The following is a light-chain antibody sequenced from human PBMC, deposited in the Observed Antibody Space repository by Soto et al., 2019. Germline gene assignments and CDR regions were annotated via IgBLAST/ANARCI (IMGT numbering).Light chain of an antibody. Sequence: DIQMTQSPSSLSASVGDRLTITCQASQDIGKSLNWYQQRPGKAPKLLIYDASNLETGVPSRFSGSGSGTDFTFTVTSLQPEDIATYYCQQFGSLPRTFGQGTK. J-gene: IGKJ2*01. V-gene: IGKV1-33*01. CDR1: QDIGKS. CDR3: QQFGSLPRT. CDR2: DAS.